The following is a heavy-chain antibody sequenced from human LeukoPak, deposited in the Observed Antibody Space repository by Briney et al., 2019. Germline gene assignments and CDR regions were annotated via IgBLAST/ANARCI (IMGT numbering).Heavy chain of an antibody. CDR1: GGTFSSYA. V-gene: IGHV1-69*05. CDR3: ARHIFRYFDWLPYFDY. D-gene: IGHD3-9*01. CDR2: IIPIFGTA. Sequence: RRASVKVSCKASGGTFSSYAISWVRQAPGQGLEWMGGIIPIFGTANYAQKFQGRVTITTDESTSTAYMELSSLRSEDTAVYYCARHIFRYFDWLPYFDYWGQGTLVTVSS. J-gene: IGHJ4*02.